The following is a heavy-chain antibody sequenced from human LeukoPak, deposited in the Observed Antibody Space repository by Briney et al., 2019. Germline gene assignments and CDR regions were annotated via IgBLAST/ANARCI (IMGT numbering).Heavy chain of an antibody. CDR1: GGSISSSSYY. J-gene: IGHJ4*02. CDR2: IYYSGST. Sequence: SETPSLTCTVSGGSISSSSYYWGWIRQPPGKGLEWIGSIYYSGSTYYNPSLKSRVTISVDTSKNQFSLKLSSVTAADTAVYYCARQEQWLPWFDYWGQGTLVTVSS. V-gene: IGHV4-39*01. D-gene: IGHD6-19*01. CDR3: ARQEQWLPWFDY.